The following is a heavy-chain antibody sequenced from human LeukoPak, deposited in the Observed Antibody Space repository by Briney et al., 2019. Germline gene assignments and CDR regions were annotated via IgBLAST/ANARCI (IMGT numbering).Heavy chain of an antibody. CDR3: ASYGDYEHFDS. V-gene: IGHV3-23*01. Sequence: GGSLRLSCAASGFTFSSYAMSWVRQAPGKGLEWVSAISGSGGSTYYADSVKGRFTVSRDNAKNSLYLQMNNLRVEDTAVYYCASYGDYEHFDSWGQGTLVTVSS. J-gene: IGHJ4*02. CDR2: ISGSGGST. D-gene: IGHD4-17*01. CDR1: GFTFSSYA.